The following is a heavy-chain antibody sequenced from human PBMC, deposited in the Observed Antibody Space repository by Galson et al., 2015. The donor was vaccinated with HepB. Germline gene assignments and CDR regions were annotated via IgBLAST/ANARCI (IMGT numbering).Heavy chain of an antibody. D-gene: IGHD6-13*01. CDR1: GGTFSSYA. CDR2: IIPIFGTA. J-gene: IGHJ4*02. Sequence: SVKVSCKASGGTFSSYAISWVRQAPGQGLEWMGGIIPIFGTANYAQKFQGRVTITADESTSTAYMELSSLRSEDTAVYYCARERWRGAAAGNPDYWGQGTLVTVSS. CDR3: ARERWRGAAAGNPDY. V-gene: IGHV1-69*13.